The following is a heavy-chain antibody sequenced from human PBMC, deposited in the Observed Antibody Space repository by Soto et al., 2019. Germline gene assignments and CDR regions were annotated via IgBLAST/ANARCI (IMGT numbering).Heavy chain of an antibody. Sequence: ASVKVSCKASGYTFTSHYMHWVRQAPGQGLEWVGIINPSGGSTTFAQKFQGRVTMTRDTSTSTVYMELSSLRSEDTAVYYCARDQVAGTYYFDYWGQRTLVTVSS. CDR1: GYTFTSHY. CDR3: ARDQVAGTYYFDY. V-gene: IGHV1-46*01. J-gene: IGHJ4*02. D-gene: IGHD2-15*01. CDR2: INPSGGST.